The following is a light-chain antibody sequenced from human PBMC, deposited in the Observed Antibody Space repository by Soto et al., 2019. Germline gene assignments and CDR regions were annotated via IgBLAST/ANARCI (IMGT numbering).Light chain of an antibody. CDR1: QSVRSGR. CDR3: QEPDDSPPIT. J-gene: IGKJ5*01. V-gene: IGKV3-20*01. CDR2: DAS. Sequence: EIVLTQSPDTLSLSPGERATLSCRASQSVRSGRFAWYQQTPGQAPRLVIFDASHRASGIPVRLSGSGSGTEFARTITRLETEDFAQYYAQEPDDSPPITFGLGTRLEIK.